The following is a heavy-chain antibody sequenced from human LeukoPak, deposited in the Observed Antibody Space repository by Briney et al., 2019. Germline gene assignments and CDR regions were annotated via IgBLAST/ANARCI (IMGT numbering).Heavy chain of an antibody. CDR3: ARGVRSWSGFYHPYYYGMDV. V-gene: IGHV4-59*01. D-gene: IGHD3-3*01. Sequence: RPSETLSLTCTVSGGSISSYYWSWIRQPPGKGLEWIGYIYYSGSTNYNPSLKSRVTISVDTPKNQFSLKLSSVTAADTAVYYCARGVRSWSGFYHPYYYGMDVWGQGTTVTVSS. CDR1: GGSISSYY. CDR2: IYYSGST. J-gene: IGHJ6*02.